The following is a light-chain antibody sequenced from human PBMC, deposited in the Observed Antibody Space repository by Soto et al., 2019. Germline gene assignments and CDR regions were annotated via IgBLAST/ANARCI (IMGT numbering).Light chain of an antibody. V-gene: IGLV3-21*02. CDR1: NIGSKS. Sequence: SYVLTQPPSVSVAPGQTARITCGGNNIGSKSVHWYQQKPGQAPVLVVYDDSDRPSGIPGRFSGSNSGNTATLTISRVEAGDEADYYCQVWDRSSDHLYVFGTGTKVTVL. CDR3: QVWDRSSDHLYV. CDR2: DDS. J-gene: IGLJ1*01.